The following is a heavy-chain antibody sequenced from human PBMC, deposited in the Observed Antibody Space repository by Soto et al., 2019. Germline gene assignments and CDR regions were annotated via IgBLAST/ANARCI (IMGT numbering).Heavy chain of an antibody. D-gene: IGHD1-26*01. J-gene: IGHJ4*02. CDR1: GFTFSNYV. Sequence: EVHLLDSGGGLVQPGGSLRLSCAASGFTFSNYVMSWIRQAPGKGLEWVSSISGSGDKTYYLDSVKGRFTISRDNSKNTLVLQMHSLRAEDTAVYFCAKLPIVLALGFDYWGQGILVTVSS. CDR2: ISGSGDKT. V-gene: IGHV3-23*01. CDR3: AKLPIVLALGFDY.